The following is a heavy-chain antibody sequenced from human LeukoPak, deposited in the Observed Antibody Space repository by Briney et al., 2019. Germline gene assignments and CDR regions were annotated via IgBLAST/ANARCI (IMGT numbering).Heavy chain of an antibody. J-gene: IGHJ4*02. CDR1: GYTFTSYG. CDR2: ISAYNGNT. Sequence: ASVKVSCKASGYTFTSYGISWVRQAPGQGLEWMGWISAYNGNTNYAQKLQGRVTMTTDTSTSTAYMELRSLRSDDTAVYYCARDRRVGATPPGIKLDYWGQGTLVTVSS. CDR3: ARDRRVGATPPGIKLDY. V-gene: IGHV1-18*01. D-gene: IGHD1-26*01.